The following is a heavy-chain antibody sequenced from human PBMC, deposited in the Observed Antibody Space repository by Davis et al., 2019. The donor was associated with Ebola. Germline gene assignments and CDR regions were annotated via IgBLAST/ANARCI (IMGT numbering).Heavy chain of an antibody. Sequence: SETLSLTCTVSGVSINSVDYYWTWIRQHPGKGLEWIGYISYGGSTYYNPSLKSRVTISVDTSKNQFSLKLSSVTAADTAVYYCASWGREGYWGQGTLVTVSS. J-gene: IGHJ4*02. V-gene: IGHV4-31*03. CDR1: GVSINSVDYY. CDR3: ASWGREGY. CDR2: ISYGGST. D-gene: IGHD3-16*01.